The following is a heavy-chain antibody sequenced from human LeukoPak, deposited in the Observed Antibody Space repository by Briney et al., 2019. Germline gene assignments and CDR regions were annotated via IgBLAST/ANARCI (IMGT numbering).Heavy chain of an antibody. Sequence: GASVKVSCKESGYTFTSYYMHWVRQAPGEGRERMGVIKTSGGSTSYAQKFQGRDTITRETSTSTVYMELSSLRSEDTAVYYCARDQGIAAAGTGDWGQGTLVTVSS. CDR2: IKTSGGST. D-gene: IGHD6-13*01. CDR3: ARDQGIAAAGTGD. J-gene: IGHJ4*02. V-gene: IGHV1-46*03. CDR1: GYTFTSYY.